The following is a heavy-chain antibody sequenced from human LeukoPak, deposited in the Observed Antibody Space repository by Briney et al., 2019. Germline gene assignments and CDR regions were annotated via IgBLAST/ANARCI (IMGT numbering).Heavy chain of an antibody. CDR3: ASSGDLYYFDY. CDR1: GGTFNSYA. CDR2: IIPIFGTA. Sequence: SVKVSCKASGGTFNSYAISWVRQAPGQGLEWMGRIIPIFGTANYAQKFQGRVTITTDESTSTAYMELSSLRFEDTAVYYCASSGDLYYFDYWGQGALVTVSS. J-gene: IGHJ4*02. V-gene: IGHV1-69*05. D-gene: IGHD7-27*01.